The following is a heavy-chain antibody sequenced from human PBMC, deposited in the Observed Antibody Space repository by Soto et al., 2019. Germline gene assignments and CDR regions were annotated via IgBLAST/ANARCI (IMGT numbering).Heavy chain of an antibody. CDR3: ASGALFYYYDSSGYYRY. V-gene: IGHV4-31*03. Sequence: SETLSLTCTVSGGSISSGGYYWSWIRQQPGKGLEWIGYIYYSGSTYYNPSLKSRVTISVDTSKNQFSLKLSSVTAADTAVYYCASGALFYYYDSSGYYRYWGQGTLVTVSS. J-gene: IGHJ4*02. D-gene: IGHD3-22*01. CDR2: IYYSGST. CDR1: GGSISSGGYY.